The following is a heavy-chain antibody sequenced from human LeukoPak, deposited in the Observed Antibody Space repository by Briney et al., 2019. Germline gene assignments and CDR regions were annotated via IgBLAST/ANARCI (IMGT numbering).Heavy chain of an antibody. D-gene: IGHD5-12*01. CDR1: GFTFNNYA. V-gene: IGHV3-23*01. Sequence: GGSLRLSCAASGFTFNNYAMSWVRQAPGQGLEWVSGVSGSGGRTNYVDSVKGRFTISRDNSKNTVHLQLESLRVEDTAVYYCAKGSRYNSGLLHYMDVWGKGTTVTVS. J-gene: IGHJ6*03. CDR2: VSGSGGRT. CDR3: AKGSRYNSGLLHYMDV.